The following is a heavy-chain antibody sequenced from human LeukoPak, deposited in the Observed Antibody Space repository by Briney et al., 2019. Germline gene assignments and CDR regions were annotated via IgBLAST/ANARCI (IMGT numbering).Heavy chain of an antibody. Sequence: PGRSLRLSCAASGFTFDDYAMHWVRQAPGKGLEWVSGISWNSGSIGYADSVKGRFTISRDNAKNSLYLQMNSLRAEDTALYYCAKDYGITGTSDAFDIWGQGTVVTVSS. CDR3: AKDYGITGTSDAFDI. CDR1: GFTFDDYA. V-gene: IGHV3-9*01. J-gene: IGHJ3*02. D-gene: IGHD1-20*01. CDR2: ISWNSGSI.